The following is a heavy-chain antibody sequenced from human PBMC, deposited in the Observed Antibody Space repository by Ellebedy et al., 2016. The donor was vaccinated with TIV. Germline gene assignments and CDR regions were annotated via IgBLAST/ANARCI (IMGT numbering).Heavy chain of an antibody. D-gene: IGHD4-17*01. J-gene: IGHJ4*02. CDR3: ARTTVTTGWYFDY. CDR1: GGSISSYY. Sequence: MPGGSLRLSCTVSGGSISSYYWSWIRQPPGKGLEWIGYIHYSGSTNYNPSLKSRVTMSVDTSKNQFSLKLSSVTAADTAVYYCARTTVTTGWYFDYWGQGTLVTVSS. CDR2: IHYSGST. V-gene: IGHV4-59*08.